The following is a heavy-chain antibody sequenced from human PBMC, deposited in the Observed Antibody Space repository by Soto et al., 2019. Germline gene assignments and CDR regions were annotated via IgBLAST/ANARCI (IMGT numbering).Heavy chain of an antibody. J-gene: IGHJ6*02. V-gene: IGHV4-59*08. CDR2: IFSSGST. Sequence: SETLSLTCTVSGDSISSFYWTWIRQPPGKGLEWVGYIFSSGSTNYNPSLKSRVTISVDTSKNQFSLKLSSVTAADTAVYYCARLSYYYGMDVWGQGTTVTVSS. CDR3: ARLSYYYGMDV. CDR1: GDSISSFY.